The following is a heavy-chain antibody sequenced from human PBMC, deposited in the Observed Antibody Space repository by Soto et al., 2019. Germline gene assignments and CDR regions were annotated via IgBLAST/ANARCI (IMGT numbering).Heavy chain of an antibody. V-gene: IGHV4-34*01. CDR3: ARGLRTIFVYYFDY. Sequence: PSETLSLTCAVYGGSFSGYYWSWIRQPPGKGLEWIGEINHSGSTNYNPSLKSRVTISVDTSKNQFSLKLSSVTAADTAVYYCARGLRTIFVYYFDYWGQGTLVTVSS. D-gene: IGHD3-3*01. CDR2: INHSGST. CDR1: GGSFSGYY. J-gene: IGHJ4*02.